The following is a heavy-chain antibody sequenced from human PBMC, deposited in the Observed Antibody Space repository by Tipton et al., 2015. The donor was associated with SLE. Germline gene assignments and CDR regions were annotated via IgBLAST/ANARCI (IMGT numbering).Heavy chain of an antibody. Sequence: TLSLTCSVSGGSIRSYYWSWIRQPPGKGLEWIGNIFYSGSTNYNPSLKSRVTMSLDTSKNQLSLQMNSVTAADTAVYYCVVGIDYGGFDIWGQGTMVTVSS. CDR3: VVGIDYGGFDI. J-gene: IGHJ3*02. CDR1: GGSIRSYY. V-gene: IGHV4-59*01. D-gene: IGHD4/OR15-4a*01. CDR2: IFYSGST.